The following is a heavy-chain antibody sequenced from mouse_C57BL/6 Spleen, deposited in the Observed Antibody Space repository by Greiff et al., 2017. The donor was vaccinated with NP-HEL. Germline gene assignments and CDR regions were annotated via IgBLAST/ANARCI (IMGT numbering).Heavy chain of an antibody. CDR2: IDPANGNT. V-gene: IGHV14-3*01. CDR1: GFNIKNTY. D-gene: IGHD1-1*01. J-gene: IGHJ3*01. CDR3: ALYDYGSSLFAY. Sequence: EVQLQQSVAELVRPGASVKLSCTASGFNIKNTYMHWVKQRPEQGLEWIGRIDPANGNTKYAPKFQGKATITADTSSNTAYLQLSSLTSEDTASYYWALYDYGSSLFAYWGQGTLVTVSA.